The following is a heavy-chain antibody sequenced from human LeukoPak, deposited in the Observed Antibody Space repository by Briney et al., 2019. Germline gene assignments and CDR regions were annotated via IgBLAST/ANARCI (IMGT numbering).Heavy chain of an antibody. CDR2: ISGSGTST. J-gene: IGHJ3*01. D-gene: IGHD4-11*01. CDR3: ANEYSKGDV. CDR1: GFTFSTYA. V-gene: IGHV3-23*01. Sequence: GGSLRLSCAASGFTFSTYAIHWVRQAPGKGLECVSSISGSGTSTYYADSVKGRFTSSRDNSKNTLYLQMNSLRAEDTAIYYCANEYSKGDVWGQGTTVTVSS.